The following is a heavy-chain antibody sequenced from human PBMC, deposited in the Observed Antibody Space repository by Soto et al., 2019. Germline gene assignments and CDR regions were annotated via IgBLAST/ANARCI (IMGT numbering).Heavy chain of an antibody. CDR1: GYNFTTDW. J-gene: IGHJ4*02. D-gene: IGHD6-13*01. Sequence: VESLKISCKGSGYNFTTDWIGWVRQMPGKGLECMGIIYPGDSDTRYSPSFQGQVTISADKSISTAYLQWSSLKASGTAMYYCARGYKAAAGYWGQGTLVTVSS. V-gene: IGHV5-51*01. CDR3: ARGYKAAAGY. CDR2: IYPGDSDT.